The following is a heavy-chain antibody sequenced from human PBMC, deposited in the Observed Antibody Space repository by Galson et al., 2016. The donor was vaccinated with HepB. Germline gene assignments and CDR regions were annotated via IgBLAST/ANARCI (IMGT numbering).Heavy chain of an antibody. Sequence: SLRLSCAPSGFTFSSYSMTWVRQAPGKGLEWVANIKPDGTTKNYVGSVRGRFTIARDNAKNSLYLQMNSLRPEDTATYYCARPVSADEGLGNWGQGTLVTVSS. D-gene: IGHD2-8*01. V-gene: IGHV3-7*01. CDR1: GFTFSSYS. J-gene: IGHJ4*02. CDR2: IKPDGTTK. CDR3: ARPVSADEGLGN.